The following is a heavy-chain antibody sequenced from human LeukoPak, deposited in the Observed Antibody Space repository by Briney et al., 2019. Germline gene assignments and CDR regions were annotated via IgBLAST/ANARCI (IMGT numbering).Heavy chain of an antibody. V-gene: IGHV3-74*01. Sequence: GGSLRLSCAAPGFTFSSYWMHWVRQAPGKGLVWVSRIHSDGRTTDYADSVKGRFTISRDNAKNTVNLQMNSLRAEDTAVYYCARDPRGGTLDYWGQGALVTVSS. J-gene: IGHJ4*02. CDR3: ARDPRGGTLDY. CDR1: GFTFSSYW. D-gene: IGHD3-10*01. CDR2: IHSDGRTT.